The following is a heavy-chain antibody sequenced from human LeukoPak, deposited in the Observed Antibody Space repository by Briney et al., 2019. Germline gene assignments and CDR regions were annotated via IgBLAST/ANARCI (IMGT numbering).Heavy chain of an antibody. J-gene: IGHJ4*02. D-gene: IGHD1-26*01. Sequence: ASVKVSCKASGYTFINYYMHWVRQAPGQGLEWMGIINPSGRSSSYAQKFQGRVTMTRDTATSTVYMELSSLRSEDTAVYYCARVSGTYTETDYWGQGTLVTVSS. CDR3: ARVSGTYTETDY. CDR1: GYTFINYY. CDR2: INPSGRSS. V-gene: IGHV1-46*03.